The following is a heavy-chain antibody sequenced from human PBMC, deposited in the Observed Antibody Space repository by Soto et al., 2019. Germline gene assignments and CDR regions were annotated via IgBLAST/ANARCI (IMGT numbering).Heavy chain of an antibody. CDR1: GGSISSYY. CDR2: VHHSWGS. Sequence: QVQLQESGPGLVKPSETMSLSCTVSGGSISSYYWSWFRQSPGKRMEWIGYVHHSWGSSYNPSLRSRVAISLDTSKSQFPLKVTSVTATDTAVYYCARQGFGPLHGLVDVWGQGTTVTLSS. CDR3: ARQGFGPLHGLVDV. D-gene: IGHD3-10*01. J-gene: IGHJ6*02. V-gene: IGHV4-59*08.